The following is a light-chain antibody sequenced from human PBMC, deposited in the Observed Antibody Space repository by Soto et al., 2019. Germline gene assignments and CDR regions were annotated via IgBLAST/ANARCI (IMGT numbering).Light chain of an antibody. Sequence: VLTQSQGTLSLSPGERATLSCRASQSVSSSYLAWYQQKPGQAPRILSYGASSRATGIPARFSGSGSGTDCTLTISILEPEDFAVYYCQQYGSSPTWTFGHGTKVEIK. CDR1: QSVSSSY. CDR3: QQYGSSPTWT. V-gene: IGKV3-20*01. J-gene: IGKJ1*01. CDR2: GAS.